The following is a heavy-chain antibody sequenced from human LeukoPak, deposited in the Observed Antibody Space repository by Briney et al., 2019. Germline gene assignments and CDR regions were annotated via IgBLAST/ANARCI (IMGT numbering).Heavy chain of an antibody. CDR1: GFTFSSYA. D-gene: IGHD3-16*01. Sequence: GGSQRLSCAASGFTFSSYAMSWVRQASGKGLEWVSAISGSGGSTYYAGSVKGRFTISRDNSKSTLYLQMNSLRAEDTAVYYCAKDRDVGGAFDIWGQGTMVTVSS. CDR3: AKDRDVGGAFDI. CDR2: ISGSGGST. V-gene: IGHV3-23*01. J-gene: IGHJ3*02.